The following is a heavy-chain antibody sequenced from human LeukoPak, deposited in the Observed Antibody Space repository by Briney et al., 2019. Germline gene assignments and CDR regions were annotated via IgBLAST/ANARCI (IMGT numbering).Heavy chain of an antibody. CDR3: ARDFRFQLDY. CDR1: GFTFSSYW. D-gene: IGHD2-2*01. J-gene: IGHJ4*02. Sequence: GGSLRLSCAASGFTFSSYWMHWVRQAPGKGLVWVSRINTDGSSTSYADSVKGRFTISRDNAKDSLYLQLDSLRAEDTAVYYCARDFRFQLDYWGQGTLVAVSS. CDR2: INTDGSST. V-gene: IGHV3-74*01.